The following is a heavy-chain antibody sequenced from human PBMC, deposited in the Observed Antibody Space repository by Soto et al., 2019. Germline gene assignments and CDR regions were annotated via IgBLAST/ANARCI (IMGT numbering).Heavy chain of an antibody. D-gene: IGHD3-22*01. CDR2: IWYDGSNK. CDR3: ARDRGDYYDSSGYYYGLDY. CDR1: GFTFSSYG. J-gene: IGHJ4*02. V-gene: IGHV3-33*01. Sequence: GGSLRLSCAASGFTFSSYGMHWVRQAPGKGLEWVAVIWYDGSNKYYADSVKGRFTISRDNSKNTLYLQMNSLRAEDTAVYYCARDRGDYYDSSGYYYGLDYWGQGTLVTVSS.